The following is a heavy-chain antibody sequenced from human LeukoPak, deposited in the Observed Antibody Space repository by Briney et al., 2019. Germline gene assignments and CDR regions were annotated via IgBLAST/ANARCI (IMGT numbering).Heavy chain of an antibody. J-gene: IGHJ5*02. CDR1: GGSFSGYY. CDR2: INHSGST. CDR3: ARQGAWLRPDWFDP. D-gene: IGHD5-12*01. Sequence: KTSETLSLTCAVYGGSFSGYYWSWIRQPPGKGLEWIGEINHSGSTYYNPSLKSRVTISVDTSKNQFSLKLSSVTAADTAVYYCARQGAWLRPDWFDPWGQGTLVTVSS. V-gene: IGHV4-34*01.